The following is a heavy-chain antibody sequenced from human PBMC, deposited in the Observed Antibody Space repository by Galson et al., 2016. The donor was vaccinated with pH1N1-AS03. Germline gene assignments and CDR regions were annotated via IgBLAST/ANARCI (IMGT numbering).Heavy chain of an antibody. D-gene: IGHD5-18*01. CDR1: GFTFDDYA. J-gene: IGHJ4*02. Sequence: SLRLSCAASGFTFDDYAMHWVRQAPGKGLEWVSGISWNSGSKAYSDSVKGRFTISRDNAKNSLYLQMDILRPEDTALYYCVKDFDKYTFGYGTFFDYWGPGTLVTVSS. CDR3: VKDFDKYTFGYGTFFDY. V-gene: IGHV3-9*01. CDR2: ISWNSGSK.